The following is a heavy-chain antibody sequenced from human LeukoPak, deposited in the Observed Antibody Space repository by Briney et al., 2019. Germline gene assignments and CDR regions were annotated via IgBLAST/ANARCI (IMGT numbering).Heavy chain of an antibody. Sequence: GSSVKVSCKASGGTFSSYAISWVRQAPGQGLEWMGGIIPIFGTANYAQKFQGRVTITTDESTSTAYMELSSLRSDDTAVYYCARDGGSYYSNYYYYMDVWGKGTTVTVSS. CDR3: ARDGGSYYSNYYYYMDV. D-gene: IGHD1-26*01. CDR1: GGTFSSYA. CDR2: IIPIFGTA. V-gene: IGHV1-69*05. J-gene: IGHJ6*03.